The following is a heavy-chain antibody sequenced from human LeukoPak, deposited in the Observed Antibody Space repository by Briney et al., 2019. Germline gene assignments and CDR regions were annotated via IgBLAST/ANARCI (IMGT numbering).Heavy chain of an antibody. Sequence: PGGSLRLSCAASGFTFSSYSMNWVRQAPGKGLEWVSSISSSSSYIYYADSVKGRFTISRDNAKNSLYLQMNSLRAEDTAVYYCARSTGYCSSTSCSIIDCWGQGTLVTVSS. CDR2: ISSSSSYI. CDR3: ARSTGYCSSTSCSIIDC. CDR1: GFTFSSYS. D-gene: IGHD2-2*03. J-gene: IGHJ4*02. V-gene: IGHV3-21*01.